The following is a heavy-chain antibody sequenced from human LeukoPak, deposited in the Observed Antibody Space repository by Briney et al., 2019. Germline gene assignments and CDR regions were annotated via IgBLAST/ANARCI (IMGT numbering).Heavy chain of an antibody. CDR1: GYTFTGYY. CDR3: ARVPYRGYDPKVDY. V-gene: IGHV1-2*02. CDR2: INPNSGGT. Sequence: ASVKVSCKAFGYTFTGYYMHWVRQAPGQGLEWMGWINPNSGGTNYAQKFQGRVTMTRDTSISTAYMELSSLRSDDAAVYYCARVPYRGYDPKVDYWGQGTLVTVSS. D-gene: IGHD5-12*01. J-gene: IGHJ4*02.